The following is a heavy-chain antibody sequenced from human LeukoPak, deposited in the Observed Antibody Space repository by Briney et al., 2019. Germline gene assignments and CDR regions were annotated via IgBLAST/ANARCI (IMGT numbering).Heavy chain of an antibody. Sequence: GGSLRLSCAASGFTFSTYYMNWVRQAPGKGLEWVSSISTSSSYIYYADAVKGRFTISRDNAKNSLYLKINSLRAEDTAVYYCARVGLDRRGYSGYEAFDYWGQGTLVTVSS. V-gene: IGHV3-21*01. J-gene: IGHJ4*02. CDR1: GFTFSTYY. CDR2: ISTSSSYI. CDR3: ARVGLDRRGYSGYEAFDY. D-gene: IGHD5-12*01.